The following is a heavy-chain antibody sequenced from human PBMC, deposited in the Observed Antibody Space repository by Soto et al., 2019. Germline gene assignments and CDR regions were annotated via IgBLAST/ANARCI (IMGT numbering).Heavy chain of an antibody. CDR1: GFTFSSYG. CDR2: IWYDGSNK. J-gene: IGHJ6*02. D-gene: IGHD2-2*02. V-gene: IGHV3-33*01. CDR3: ARGGYCSSTSCYTYYYYGMDV. Sequence: GGSLRLSCAASGFTFSSYGMHWVRQAPGKGLEWVAVIWYDGSNKYYVDSVKGRFTISRDNSKNTLYLQMNSLRAEDTAVYYCARGGYCSSTSCYTYYYYGMDVWGQGTTVTVSS.